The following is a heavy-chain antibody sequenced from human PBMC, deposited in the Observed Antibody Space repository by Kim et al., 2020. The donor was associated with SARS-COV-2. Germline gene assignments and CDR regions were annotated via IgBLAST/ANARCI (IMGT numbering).Heavy chain of an antibody. J-gene: IGHJ4*02. CDR3: ARTVTPYLGCDY. V-gene: IGHV3-7*03. D-gene: IGHD2-8*01. Sequence: YYGDAVKGRFTISGDNAKNSLYLQMNSLRAEDTAVYYCARTVTPYLGCDYWGQGTLVTVSS.